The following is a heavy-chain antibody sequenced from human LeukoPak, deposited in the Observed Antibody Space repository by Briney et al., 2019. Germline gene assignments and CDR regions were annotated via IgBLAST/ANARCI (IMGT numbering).Heavy chain of an antibody. V-gene: IGHV3-49*04. CDR3: TRGLDTAMAYYYYYMDV. Sequence: PGRSLRLSCTASGFTFGDYAMSWVRQAPGKGLEWVGFIRSKAYGGTTAYAASVKGRFTISRDDSKSIAYLQMNSLKTEDTAVYYCTRGLDTAMAYYYYYMDVWGRGTTVTVSS. J-gene: IGHJ6*03. D-gene: IGHD5-18*01. CDR1: GFTFGDYA. CDR2: IRSKAYGGTT.